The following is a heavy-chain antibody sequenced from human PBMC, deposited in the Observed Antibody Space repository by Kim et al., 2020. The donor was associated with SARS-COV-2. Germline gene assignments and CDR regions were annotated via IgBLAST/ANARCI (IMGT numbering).Heavy chain of an antibody. J-gene: IGHJ6*02. CDR1: GYTFTSYG. CDR3: AREGHELGPGYYYYYGMDV. V-gene: IGHV1-18*04. D-gene: IGHD7-27*01. Sequence: ASVKVSCKASGYTFTSYGISWVRQAPGQGLEWMGWISAYNGNTNYAQKLQGRVTMTTDTSTSTAYMELRSLRSDDTAVYYCAREGHELGPGYYYYYGMDVWGQGTTVTVSS. CDR2: ISAYNGNT.